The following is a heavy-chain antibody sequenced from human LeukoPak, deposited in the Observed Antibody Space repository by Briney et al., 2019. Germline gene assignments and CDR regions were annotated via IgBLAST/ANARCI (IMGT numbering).Heavy chain of an antibody. CDR1: GFTFSSYG. J-gene: IGHJ6*03. V-gene: IGHV3-30*02. CDR3: ANAAGRSSPYYYFYYIDV. Sequence: PGGSLRLSCAASGFTFSSYGMHWVRQAPGKGLEGVAFIRYDGSNKYYADSVKGRFTISRDNSKNTLYLQMNSLRAEDTAVYYCANAAGRSSPYYYFYYIDVWGNRTTVTVSS. D-gene: IGHD6-6*01. CDR2: IRYDGSNK.